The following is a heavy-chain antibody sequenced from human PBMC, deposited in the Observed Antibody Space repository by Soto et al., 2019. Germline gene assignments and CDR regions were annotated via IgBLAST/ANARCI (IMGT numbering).Heavy chain of an antibody. CDR3: AKEHHYSSSWSEFDY. J-gene: IGHJ4*02. CDR2: ISGSGVTT. D-gene: IGHD6-13*01. V-gene: IGHV3-23*01. CDR1: GFTFSSYA. Sequence: EVQLLGSGGGLVQPGGSLRLSCAASGFTFSSYAMSWVRQAPGKGLEWVSAISGSGVTTYYADSVKGRFTISRDNSKNTLYLQMNSLRAEDTAVYYCAKEHHYSSSWSEFDYWGQGTLVTVSS.